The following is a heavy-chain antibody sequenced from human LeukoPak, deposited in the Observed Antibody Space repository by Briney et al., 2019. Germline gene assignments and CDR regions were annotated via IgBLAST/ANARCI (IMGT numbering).Heavy chain of an antibody. D-gene: IGHD2-21*01. V-gene: IGHV3-48*01. CDR3: ARDLHCGGDCYPLTY. CDR1: GFTFSGFG. CDR2: ISSTSRTI. Sequence: PGGSLRLSCTASGFTFSGFGMNWVRQAPGRGLECVSYISSTSRTIYYADSVKGRFTISRDNAKNSLYPQMNSLRAEDTAVYYCARDLHCGGDCYPLTYWGQGTLVTVSS. J-gene: IGHJ4*02.